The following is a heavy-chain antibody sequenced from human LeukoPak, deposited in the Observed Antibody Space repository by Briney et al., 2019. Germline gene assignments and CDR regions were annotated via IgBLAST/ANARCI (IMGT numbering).Heavy chain of an antibody. V-gene: IGHV4-59*01. CDR3: ASSHPLGSNNDYYTPFDY. CDR2: MYYSGST. CDR1: GGSISNYY. D-gene: IGHD3-3*01. J-gene: IGHJ4*02. Sequence: MASETLSLTCTVSGGSISNYYWSWIRQPPGKGLEWIGYMYYSGSTNYNPSLKSRVTISVDTSKNQFSLKLRSVTAADTAVYYCASSHPLGSNNDYYTPFDYWGQGTLVTVSS.